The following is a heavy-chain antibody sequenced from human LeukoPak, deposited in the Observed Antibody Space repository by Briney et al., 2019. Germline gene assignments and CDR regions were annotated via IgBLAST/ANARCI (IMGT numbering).Heavy chain of an antibody. CDR2: ISAYNGNT. CDR3: ARDVRYSYGGDYYFDY. J-gene: IGHJ4*02. V-gene: IGHV1-18*01. D-gene: IGHD5-18*01. CDR1: GYTFTSYD. Sequence: ASVKVSCKASGYTFTSYDISWVRQAPGQGLEWMGWISAYNGNTNYAQKLQGRVTMTTDTSTSTAYMELRSLRSDDTAVYYCARDVRYSYGGDYYFDYWGQGTLVTVSS.